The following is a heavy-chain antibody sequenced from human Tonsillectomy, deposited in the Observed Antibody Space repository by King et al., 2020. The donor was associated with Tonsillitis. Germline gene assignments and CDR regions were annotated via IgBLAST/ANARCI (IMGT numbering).Heavy chain of an antibody. J-gene: IGHJ4*02. CDR3: AKGQTVADDGC. V-gene: IGHV1-2*02. CDR2: LNPYSGGT. CDR1: GYTFTGYL. Sequence: VQLVESGAEVKKPGASVKVSCKASGYTFTGYLIHWVRQAPGQGLEWMGWLNPYSGGTNYAQKFQGRVTMTSDTSMSTAYMELSRLRTDDTAVYFCAKGQTVADDGCWGQGTLVIVSS. D-gene: IGHD4-23*01.